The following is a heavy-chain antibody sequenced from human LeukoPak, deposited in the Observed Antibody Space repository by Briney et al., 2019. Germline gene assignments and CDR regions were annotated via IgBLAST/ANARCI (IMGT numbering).Heavy chain of an antibody. CDR1: GFTLSEYY. CDR2: INSRSTDI. CDR3: ARDRYGLFDH. Sequence: GGSLRLSCAASGFTLSEYYMSWVRQVPGKGPEWVSSINSRSTDIQYIDSVKGRSTISRDNAKNSLNLQMNGLRVDDTAIYYCARDRYGLFDHWGQGSLITVSS. D-gene: IGHD3-16*02. J-gene: IGHJ4*02. V-gene: IGHV3-11*01.